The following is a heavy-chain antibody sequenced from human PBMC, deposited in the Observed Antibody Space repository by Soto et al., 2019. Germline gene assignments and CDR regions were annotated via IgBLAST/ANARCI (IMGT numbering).Heavy chain of an antibody. V-gene: IGHV3-30*18. CDR2: ISYDGSNK. Sequence: PGGSLRLSCAASGFTFSSYGMHWVRQAPGKGLEWVAVISYDGSNKYYADSVKGRFTISRDNSKNTLYLQMNSLRAEDTAVYYCAKSPGSGSYGLFDYWGQGTLVTVSS. CDR1: GFTFSSYG. D-gene: IGHD1-26*01. J-gene: IGHJ4*02. CDR3: AKSPGSGSYGLFDY.